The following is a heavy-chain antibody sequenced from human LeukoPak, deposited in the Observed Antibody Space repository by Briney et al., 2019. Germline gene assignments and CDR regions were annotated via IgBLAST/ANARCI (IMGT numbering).Heavy chain of an antibody. Sequence: GSLRLSCAASGCTFSSYAMSWVRQAPGKGLEWVSAISGSGGSTYYADSVKGRFTISRDNSKNTLYLQMNSLRAEDTAVYYCAKTPDIVVVTAITGSFDYWGQGTLVTVSS. CDR2: ISGSGGST. CDR1: GCTFSSYA. V-gene: IGHV3-23*01. CDR3: AKTPDIVVVTAITGSFDY. J-gene: IGHJ4*02. D-gene: IGHD2-21*02.